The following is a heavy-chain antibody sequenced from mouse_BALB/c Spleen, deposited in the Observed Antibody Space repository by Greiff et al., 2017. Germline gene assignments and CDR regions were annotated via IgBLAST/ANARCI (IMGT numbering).Heavy chain of an antibody. V-gene: IGHV1-7*01. Sequence: QVQLQQSGAELAKPGASVKMSCKASGYTFTSYWMHWVKQRPGQGLEWIGYINPSTGYTEYNQKFKDKATLTADKSSSTAYMQLSSLTSEDSAVYYCARRGNSHYYAMDYWGQGTSVTVSS. CDR1: GYTFTSYW. D-gene: IGHD2-1*01. CDR3: ARRGNSHYYAMDY. CDR2: INPSTGYT. J-gene: IGHJ4*01.